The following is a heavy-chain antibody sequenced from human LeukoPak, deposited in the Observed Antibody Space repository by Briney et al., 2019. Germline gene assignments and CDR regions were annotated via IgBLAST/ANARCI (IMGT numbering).Heavy chain of an antibody. CDR1: GYTFTSYY. CDR3: ARDYGVVTAISYYFDY. D-gene: IGHD2-21*02. Sequence: ASVKVSCKASGYTFTSYYMHWVRQAPGQGLEWMGIINPSGGSTSYAQKFQGRVTMIRDTSTSTVYMELSSLRSEDTAVYYCARDYGVVTAISYYFDYWGQGTLVTVSS. J-gene: IGHJ4*02. CDR2: INPSGGST. V-gene: IGHV1-46*01.